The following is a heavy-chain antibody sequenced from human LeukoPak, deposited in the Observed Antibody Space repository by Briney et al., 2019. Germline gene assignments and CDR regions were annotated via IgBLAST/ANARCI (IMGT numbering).Heavy chain of an antibody. CDR1: GYTFTSYA. V-gene: IGHV1-3*01. CDR3: ARDVRYYYDSGGYYHTYYFDY. J-gene: IGHJ4*02. CDR2: INAGNGNT. D-gene: IGHD3-22*01. Sequence: ASVKVSCKASGYTFTSYAMHWVRQAPGQRLEWMGWINAGNGNTKYSQKFQGRVTITRDTSASTAYMELSSLRSEDTAVYYCARDVRYYYDSGGYYHTYYFDYWGQGTLVTVSS.